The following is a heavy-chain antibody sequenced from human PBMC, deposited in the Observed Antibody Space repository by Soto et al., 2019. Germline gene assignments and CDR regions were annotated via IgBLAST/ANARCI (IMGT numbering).Heavy chain of an antibody. J-gene: IGHJ4*02. CDR1: GGSISSYY. V-gene: IGHV4-59*08. Sequence: SETLSLTCTVSGGSISSYYWSWIRQPPGKGLEWIGYIYYSGSTNYNPSLKSQVTISVDTSKNQFSRKLSSVTAADTAVYYCARRGIAARPGGFDYWGQGTLVTVSS. D-gene: IGHD6-6*01. CDR2: IYYSGST. CDR3: ARRGIAARPGGFDY.